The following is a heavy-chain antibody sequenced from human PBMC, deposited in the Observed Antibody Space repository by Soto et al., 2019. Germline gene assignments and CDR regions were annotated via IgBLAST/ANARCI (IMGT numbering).Heavy chain of an antibody. J-gene: IGHJ5*02. D-gene: IGHD3-10*01. Sequence: SETLSLTCTVSGGSISIGGYYWSCIRQHPGKGLEWIGYIYYSGSTYYNPSLKSRVTISVDTSKNQFSLKLSSVTAADTAVYYCARGAIWFGEFPRLNWFDPWGQGTLVTVSS. CDR2: IYYSGST. CDR3: ARGAIWFGEFPRLNWFDP. V-gene: IGHV4-31*03. CDR1: GGSISIGGYY.